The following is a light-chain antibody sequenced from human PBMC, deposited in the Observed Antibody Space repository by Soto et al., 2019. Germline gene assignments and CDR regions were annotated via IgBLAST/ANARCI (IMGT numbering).Light chain of an antibody. CDR2: EVD. V-gene: IGLV2-14*01. J-gene: IGLJ1*01. CDR1: NTDVGRYNY. Sequence: QSALTQPASVSGSPGQSITISCTGTNTDVGRYNYVSWYQHHPGKAPKLLISEVDNRPSGVSNRFSGSKSGNTASLTISGLQAEDEADYYCSSYTSISPVYVFGTGTKLTVL. CDR3: SSYTSISPVYV.